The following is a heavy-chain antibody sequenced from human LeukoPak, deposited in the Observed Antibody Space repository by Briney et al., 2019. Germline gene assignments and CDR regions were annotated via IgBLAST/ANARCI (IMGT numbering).Heavy chain of an antibody. CDR3: ARQGVYYSDSSAFYY. CDR2: IYPGDSDT. J-gene: IGHJ4*02. V-gene: IGHV5-51*01. CDR1: GDRFTNYW. D-gene: IGHD3-22*01. Sequence: PGESLKISCKGSGDRFTNYWIGWVRQMPGKGLELMGSIYPGDSDTRYSPSFQGQVTISADKSITTAYLHWSSLKASDTAIYYCARQGVYYSDSSAFYYWGQGTLVTVSS.